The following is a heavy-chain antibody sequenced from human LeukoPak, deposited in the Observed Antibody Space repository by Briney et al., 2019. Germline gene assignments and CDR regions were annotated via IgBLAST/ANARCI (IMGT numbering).Heavy chain of an antibody. Sequence: GGSLRLSCAASGFTFSSYAISWVRQAPGQGLEWMGGIIPIFGTANYAQKFQGRVTITADKSTSTAYMELSSLRSEDTAVYYCASLSFFKGVVTATPFDYWGQGTLVTVSS. CDR3: ASLSFFKGVVTATPFDY. D-gene: IGHD2-21*02. V-gene: IGHV1-69*06. J-gene: IGHJ4*02. CDR1: GFTFSSYA. CDR2: IIPIFGTA.